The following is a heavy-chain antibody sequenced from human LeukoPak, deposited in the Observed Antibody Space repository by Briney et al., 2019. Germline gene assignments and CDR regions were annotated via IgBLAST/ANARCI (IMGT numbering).Heavy chain of an antibody. Sequence: SSESLSLTCAVSGYSISSGYYWGWIRQPPGKGLEWIGSIYHSGTTYYNPSLKSRVTISVDTSKNQFSLKLSSVTAADTAVYYCAILADYGDSGYWDQGTLVTVSS. CDR3: AILADYGDSGY. V-gene: IGHV4-38-2*01. CDR2: IYHSGTT. CDR1: GYSISSGYY. D-gene: IGHD4-17*01. J-gene: IGHJ4*02.